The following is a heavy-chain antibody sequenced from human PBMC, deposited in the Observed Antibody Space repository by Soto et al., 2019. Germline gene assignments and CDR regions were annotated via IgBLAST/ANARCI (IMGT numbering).Heavy chain of an antibody. CDR1: GGSISSFY. D-gene: IGHD1-26*01. V-gene: IGHV4-59*01. CDR2: IYDTGRT. Sequence: QVQLQESGPGLVKPSETLSLTCTVSGGSISSFYWSWIRQSPGKGLEWIGSIYDTGRTNYNPSLESRVTISVDRSKNQFSLKLPSVTAADRAVYYCARDRGGTFHLWAQGTLVTVSS. J-gene: IGHJ1*01. CDR3: ARDRGGTFHL.